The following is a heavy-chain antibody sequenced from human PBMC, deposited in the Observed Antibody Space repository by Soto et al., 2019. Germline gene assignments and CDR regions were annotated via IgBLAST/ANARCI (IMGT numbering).Heavy chain of an antibody. CDR3: AKDSTTGARKLDY. CDR2: ISASGGGT. CDR1: GFTFSSYA. J-gene: IGHJ4*02. V-gene: IGHV3-23*01. Sequence: PGGSLRLSCTASGFTFSSYAMSWVRQAPGKGLEWVSLISASGGGTYYADSVKGRFTISRDNSKNTLYLQMNSLRAEDTAVYYCAKDSTTGARKLDYWGQGTMVTVSS. D-gene: IGHD2-2*01.